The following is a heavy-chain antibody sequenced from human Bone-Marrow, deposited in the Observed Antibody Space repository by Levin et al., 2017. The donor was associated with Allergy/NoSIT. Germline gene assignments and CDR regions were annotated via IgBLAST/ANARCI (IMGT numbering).Heavy chain of an antibody. CDR2: IIPILGIA. CDR3: ARAQERGPGYSGYDYGDY. D-gene: IGHD5-12*01. J-gene: IGHJ4*02. V-gene: IGHV1-69*04. Sequence: SVKVSCKASGGTFSSYAISWVRQAPGQGLEWMGRIIPILGIANYAQKFQGRVTITADKSTSTAYMELSSLRSEDTAVYYCARAQERGPGYSGYDYGDYWGQGTLVTVSS. CDR1: GGTFSSYA.